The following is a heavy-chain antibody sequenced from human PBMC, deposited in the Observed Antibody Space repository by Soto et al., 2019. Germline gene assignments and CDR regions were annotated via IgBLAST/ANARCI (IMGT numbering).Heavy chain of an antibody. V-gene: IGHV3-15*01. CDR3: TTDFDYSSSFDP. CDR2: IKSKTDGGTT. D-gene: IGHD6-6*01. Sequence: GGSLRLSCAASGFTFSSYAMSWVRQAPGKGLEWVGRIKSKTDGGTTDYAAPVKGRFTISRDDSKNTLYLQMNSLKTEDTAVYYCTTDFDYSSSFDPWGQGTLVTVSS. CDR1: GFTFSSYA. J-gene: IGHJ5*02.